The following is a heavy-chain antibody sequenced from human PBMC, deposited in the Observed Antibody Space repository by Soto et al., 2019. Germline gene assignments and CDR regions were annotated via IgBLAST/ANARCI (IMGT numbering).Heavy chain of an antibody. Sequence: TGGSLRLSCGASGFTFSSYAMSWVRQAPGKGLEWVSAISGSGDTTYHADSVRGRFSISRDNFKNSLYLQMDSLRAEDTALYYCVKPLNSGWSKFDYWGQGALVTVSS. CDR1: GFTFSSYA. V-gene: IGHV3-23*01. D-gene: IGHD6-19*01. CDR2: ISGSGDTT. CDR3: VKPLNSGWSKFDY. J-gene: IGHJ4*02.